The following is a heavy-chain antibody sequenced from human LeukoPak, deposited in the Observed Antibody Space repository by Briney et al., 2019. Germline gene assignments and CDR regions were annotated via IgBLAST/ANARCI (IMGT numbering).Heavy chain of an antibody. CDR3: ARGERIVGATAPPDY. Sequence: ASVKVSCKASGYTFTGYYMHWVRQAPGQGLEWMGWINPNSGGTNYAQKFQGRVTMTRDTSISTAYMELSRLRSDDTAVYYCARGERIVGATAPPDYWGQGTLVTVSS. V-gene: IGHV1-2*02. D-gene: IGHD1-26*01. CDR2: INPNSGGT. J-gene: IGHJ4*02. CDR1: GYTFTGYY.